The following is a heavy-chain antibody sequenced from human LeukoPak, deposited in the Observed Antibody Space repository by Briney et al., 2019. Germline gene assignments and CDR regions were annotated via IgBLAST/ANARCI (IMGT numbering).Heavy chain of an antibody. J-gene: IGHJ4*02. Sequence: GGSLRLSCAASGFTFSSYEMNWVRQAPGKGLEWVSYISSSGSTIYYADSVKGRFTISRDNSKNTLYLQMNSLRAEDTAVYYCARSDYGGFDYWGQGTLVTVSS. V-gene: IGHV3-48*03. CDR3: ARSDYGGFDY. D-gene: IGHD4-23*01. CDR2: ISSSGSTI. CDR1: GFTFSSYE.